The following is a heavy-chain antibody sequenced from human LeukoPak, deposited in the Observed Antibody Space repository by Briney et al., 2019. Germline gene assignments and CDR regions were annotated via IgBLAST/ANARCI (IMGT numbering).Heavy chain of an antibody. D-gene: IGHD3-10*01. Sequence: SETLSLTCTVSGGSISSSSYYWSWIRQPPGKGLEWIGYIYYSGSTNYNPSLKSRVTISVDTSKNQFSLKLSSVTAADTAVYYCARGLWFGEGLVYWGQGTLVTVSS. CDR2: IYYSGST. J-gene: IGHJ4*02. CDR3: ARGLWFGEGLVY. CDR1: GGSISSSSYY. V-gene: IGHV4-61*01.